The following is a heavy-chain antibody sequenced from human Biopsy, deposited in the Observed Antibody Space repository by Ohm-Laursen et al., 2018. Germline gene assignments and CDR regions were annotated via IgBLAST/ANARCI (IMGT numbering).Heavy chain of an antibody. CDR2: IFYRGST. D-gene: IGHD3-22*01. V-gene: IGHV4-39*01. CDR3: ARDYDTSGYYYVS. Sequence: SETLSLTWTVSGGSISNNNYYWGWIRQPPGKGLEWIGSIFYRGSTHYKPSLKSRVNMSVDTSKNQFSLKLNSVTAADTAVYYCARDYDTSGYYYVSWGQGTLVTVSS. CDR1: GGSISNNNYY. J-gene: IGHJ5*02.